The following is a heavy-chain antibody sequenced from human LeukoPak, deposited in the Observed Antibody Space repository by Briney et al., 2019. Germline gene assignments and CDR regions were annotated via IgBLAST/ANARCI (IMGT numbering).Heavy chain of an antibody. V-gene: IGHV4-34*01. CDR2: INHSGST. CDR3: ARDRKDYDSSGYYYDFFDY. CDR1: GGSFSGYY. J-gene: IGHJ4*02. Sequence: PSETLSLTCAVYGGSFSGYYWSWIRQPPGKGLEWIGEINHSGSTNYNPSLKSRVTISVDTSKNQFSLKLSSVTAADTAVYYCARDRKDYDSSGYYYDFFDYWGQGTLVTVSS. D-gene: IGHD3-22*01.